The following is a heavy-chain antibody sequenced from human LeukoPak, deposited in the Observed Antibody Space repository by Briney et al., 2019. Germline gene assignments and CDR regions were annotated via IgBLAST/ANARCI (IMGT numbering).Heavy chain of an antibody. CDR1: GYTFTSYD. CDR2: MNPNSGNT. CDR3: AREGYYDFWSGYYTYYYYMDV. J-gene: IGHJ6*03. V-gene: IGHV1-8*01. D-gene: IGHD3-3*01. Sequence: ASVEVSCKASGYTFTSYDINWVRQATGQGLEWMGWMNPNSGNTGYAQKFQGRVTMTRNTSISTAYMELSSLRSEDTAVYYCAREGYYDFWSGYYTYYYYMDVWGKGTTVTVSS.